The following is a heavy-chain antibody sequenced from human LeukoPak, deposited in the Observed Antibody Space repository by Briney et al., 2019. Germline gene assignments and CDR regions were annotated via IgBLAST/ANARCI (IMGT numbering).Heavy chain of an antibody. CDR1: GGSTSSGNYY. Sequence: SETLSLTCTVSGGSTSSGNYYWGWIRQPPGKGLEWIGGISSSGNTYYNPSLKSRITISIDTSKNQFSLKLSSVTAADTAVYYCAREVGYSSSWYGTNWFDPWGQGTLVTVSS. CDR3: AREVGYSSSWYGTNWFDP. CDR2: ISSSGNT. D-gene: IGHD6-13*01. J-gene: IGHJ5*02. V-gene: IGHV4-39*07.